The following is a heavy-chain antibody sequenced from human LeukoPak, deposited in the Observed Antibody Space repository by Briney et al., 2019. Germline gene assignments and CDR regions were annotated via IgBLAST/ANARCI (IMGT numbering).Heavy chain of an antibody. CDR2: IKQGGGEK. Sequence: GGSLRLSCTASGFTISSNWMSWVRQAPGRGLEWVANIKQGGGEKYYVDSVKGRFTISRDNAKNSLYLQMNSLRAEDTAIYYCARGDFGVVTHFDYWGQGTLVTVSS. V-gene: IGHV3-7*01. D-gene: IGHD3-3*01. J-gene: IGHJ4*02. CDR3: ARGDFGVVTHFDY. CDR1: GFTISSNW.